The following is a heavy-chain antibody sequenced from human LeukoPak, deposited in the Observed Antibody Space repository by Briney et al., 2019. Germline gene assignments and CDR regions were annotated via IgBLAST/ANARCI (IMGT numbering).Heavy chain of an antibody. CDR3: ANTTYGGLAELN. D-gene: IGHD1-1*01. J-gene: IGHJ4*02. Sequence: GASVKVSCKASGGTFSSYTISWVRQAPGQGLEWMGWINPNSGGTNYAQKFQGRVTMTRDTSISTAYMELSRLRSDDTAVYYCANTTYGGLAELNWGQGTLVTVSS. V-gene: IGHV1-2*02. CDR1: GGTFSSYT. CDR2: INPNSGGT.